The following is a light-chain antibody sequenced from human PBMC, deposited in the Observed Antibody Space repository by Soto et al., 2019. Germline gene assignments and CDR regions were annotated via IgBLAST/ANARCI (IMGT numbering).Light chain of an antibody. V-gene: IGKV1-17*03. CDR3: QQHHSYPYT. J-gene: IGKJ2*01. CDR1: QDINNY. Sequence: DIQLTQSPSAMSASIGDGVTITCRASQDINNYVGWFQQKPGKAPQRLIHDATSLQSGVPSRFSGSGSGTEFTLTIRSLQPEDSATYYCQQHHSYPYTFGQGTHLEI. CDR2: DAT.